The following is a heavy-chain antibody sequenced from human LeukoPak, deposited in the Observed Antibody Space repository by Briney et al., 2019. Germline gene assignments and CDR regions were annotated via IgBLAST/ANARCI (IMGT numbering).Heavy chain of an antibody. V-gene: IGHV3-21*01. J-gene: IGHJ4*02. CDR1: GFTFNSYS. CDR3: ARAGRGYEDASDY. Sequence: KSAGSLRLSCAASGFTFNSYSMNWLRQAPGQGLEWVSSISSSSSYIYYADSVKVRFTISRDNAKNSLYLQMNSLRAEDTAVYYCARAGRGYEDASDYWGQGTLVTVSS. CDR2: ISSSSSYI. D-gene: IGHD5-12*01.